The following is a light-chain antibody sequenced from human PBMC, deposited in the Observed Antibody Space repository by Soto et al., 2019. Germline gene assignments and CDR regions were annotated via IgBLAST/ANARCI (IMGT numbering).Light chain of an antibody. J-gene: IGKJ2*01. CDR3: QQSYSTSVYT. V-gene: IGKV1-39*01. Sequence: QXTQSPSSLSASVGDRVTITCRASQSISSYLNWYQQKPGKAPKLLIYAASSLQSGVPSRFSGSGSGTDFTLTISSLQPEDFATYYCQQSYSTSVYTFGQGTKLEIK. CDR2: AAS. CDR1: QSISSY.